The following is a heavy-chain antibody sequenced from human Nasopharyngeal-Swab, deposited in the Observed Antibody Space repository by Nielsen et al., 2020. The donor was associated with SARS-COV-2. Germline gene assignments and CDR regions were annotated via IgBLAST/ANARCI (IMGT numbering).Heavy chain of an antibody. CDR3: ARDITYYDILTGYFSYWYFDL. Sequence: VRQMPGKGLEWIGEINHSGSTNYNPSLKSRVTISVDTSKNQFSLKLSSVTAADTAVYYCARDITYYDILTGYFSYWYFDLWGRGTLVTVSS. CDR2: INHSGST. D-gene: IGHD3-9*01. J-gene: IGHJ2*01. V-gene: IGHV4-34*01.